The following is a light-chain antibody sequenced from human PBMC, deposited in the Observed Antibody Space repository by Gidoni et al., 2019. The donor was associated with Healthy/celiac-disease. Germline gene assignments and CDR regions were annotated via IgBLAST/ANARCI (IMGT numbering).Light chain of an antibody. J-gene: IGKJ4*01. CDR3: QQSYSTPX. Sequence: DIQMTQSPSSLSASVGDRVTITCRASQSISSYLNWYQQKPGKAPKLLIYAASSLQSGVPSRFSGSGSGTDFTLTISSLQPEDFATYYCQQSYSTPXXXGGTKVEIK. CDR1: QSISSY. V-gene: IGKV1-39*01. CDR2: AAS.